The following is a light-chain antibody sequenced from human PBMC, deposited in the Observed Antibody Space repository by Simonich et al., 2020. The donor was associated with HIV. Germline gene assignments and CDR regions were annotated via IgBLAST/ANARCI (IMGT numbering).Light chain of an antibody. J-gene: IGKJ2*01. V-gene: IGKV3D-20*01. Sequence: EIVLTQSPGTLSLSPGERATLSCRASQSVSSSYLAWDQQKPGLAPRLLIYDASSGATGIPDRFSGSVSGTDFTLTISRLEPEDFAVYYCQQYGNSPMYTFGQGTRLEIK. CDR1: QSVSSSY. CDR3: QQYGNSPMYT. CDR2: DAS.